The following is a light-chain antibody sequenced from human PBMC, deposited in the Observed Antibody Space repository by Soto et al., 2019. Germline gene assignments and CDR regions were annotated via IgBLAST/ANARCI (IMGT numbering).Light chain of an antibody. J-gene: IGKJ1*01. CDR1: QSVFSRFRNKNY. CDR3: QQYYTTPTWT. CDR2: WAS. Sequence: DIVMTKSPDSLSLSLGEGATINCKSSQSVFSRFRNKNYLGWFQQKPGQTPRLLIYWASTRESGVSDRFSGSGSGTDFTLTIDSLQAEDVAVYYCQQYYTTPTWTFGQGTKVDIK. V-gene: IGKV4-1*01.